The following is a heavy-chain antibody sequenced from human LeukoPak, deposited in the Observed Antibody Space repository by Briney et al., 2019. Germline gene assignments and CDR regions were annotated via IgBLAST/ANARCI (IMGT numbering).Heavy chain of an antibody. D-gene: IGHD1-26*01. CDR1: GGSFSGYY. Sequence: ASETLSLTCAVYGGSFSGYYWSWIRQPPGKGLEWIGEINHSGSTNYNSSLKSRVTISVDTSKNQFSLKLSSVTAADTAVYYCPRGKRGYSGSYFYYFDYWGQGTLVTVSS. J-gene: IGHJ4*02. CDR2: INHSGST. V-gene: IGHV4-34*01. CDR3: PRGKRGYSGSYFYYFDY.